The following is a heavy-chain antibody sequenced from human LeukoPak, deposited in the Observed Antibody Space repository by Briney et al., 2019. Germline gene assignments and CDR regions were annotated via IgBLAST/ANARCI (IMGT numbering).Heavy chain of an antibody. D-gene: IGHD2-15*01. Sequence: PSETLSLTCTVSGGSISSGGYYWSWIRQPPGKGLEWIGYIYHSGSTYYNPSLKSRVTISVDRSKNQFSLKPSSVTAADTAVYYCARVGSVAAIMDYWGQGTLVTVSS. CDR2: IYHSGST. CDR1: GGSISSGGYY. J-gene: IGHJ4*02. CDR3: ARVGSVAAIMDY. V-gene: IGHV4-30-2*01.